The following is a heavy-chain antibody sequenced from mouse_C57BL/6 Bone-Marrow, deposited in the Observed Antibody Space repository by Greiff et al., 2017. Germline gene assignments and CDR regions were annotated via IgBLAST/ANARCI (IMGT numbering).Heavy chain of an antibody. D-gene: IGHD1-1*01. CDR1: GYAFSSSW. J-gene: IGHJ3*01. CDR2: IYPGDGDT. V-gene: IGHV1-82*01. CDR3: APYYYGSRTFAY. Sequence: QVQLQQSGPELVKPGASVKISCKASGYAFSSSWMNWVKQRPGKGLEWIGRIYPGDGDTNYNGKFKGKATLTADKSSSTAYMQLSSLTSEDSAVYFCAPYYYGSRTFAYWGQGTLVTVSA.